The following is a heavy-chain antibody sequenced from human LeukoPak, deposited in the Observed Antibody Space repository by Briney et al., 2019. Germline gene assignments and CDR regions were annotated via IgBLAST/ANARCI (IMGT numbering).Heavy chain of an antibody. CDR1: GFTFTSYS. CDR2: ISSSSLYI. Sequence: GGSLRLSCAASGFTFTSYSMNWVRQAPGKGLEWVSSISSSSLYIYYADSVKGRFSISRDNAKNSLYLQMNSLRAEDTAVYYCARDLLGWELHYFDYWGQGTLVTVSS. CDR3: ARDLLGWELHYFDY. J-gene: IGHJ4*02. V-gene: IGHV3-21*01. D-gene: IGHD1-26*01.